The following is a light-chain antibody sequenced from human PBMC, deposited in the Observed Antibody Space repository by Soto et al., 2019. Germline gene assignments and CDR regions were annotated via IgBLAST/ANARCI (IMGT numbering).Light chain of an antibody. J-gene: IGKJ4*01. V-gene: IGKV1-39*01. CDR2: AAS. Sequence: DIQMTQSPSSLSASVGDRVTITCRASQSISRYLNWYQQKPGQAPKILIYAASSLQSGVPSRFSGGGSGSACSLTISSLQPEDFATYYCQQSYSTPRTFGGGTKVEIK. CDR1: QSISRY. CDR3: QQSYSTPRT.